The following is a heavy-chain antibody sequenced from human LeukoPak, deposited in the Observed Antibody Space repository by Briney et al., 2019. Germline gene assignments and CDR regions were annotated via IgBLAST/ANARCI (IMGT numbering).Heavy chain of an antibody. CDR3: AAWTDRGYSY. CDR1: GFTFSRSW. D-gene: IGHD5-12*01. J-gene: IGHJ4*02. V-gene: IGHV3-7*01. Sequence: GGSLRLSCTASGFTFSRSWMNWIRQAPGKGLEWVANINPDGDGMRFVDSVKGRFTMSRDNAQSSLHLQMNSLRVEDTAYYYCAAWTDRGYSYWGQGVLVTVSS. CDR2: INPDGDGM.